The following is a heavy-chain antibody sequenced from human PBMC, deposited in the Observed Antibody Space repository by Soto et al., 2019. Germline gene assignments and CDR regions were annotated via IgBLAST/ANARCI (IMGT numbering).Heavy chain of an antibody. V-gene: IGHV1-18*01. CDR2: ISAYNGNT. J-gene: IGHJ4*02. D-gene: IGHD2-8*01. CDR3: ARDYLDIVLMVYATTIFDY. CDR1: GYTFTSYG. Sequence: ASVKVSCKASGYTFTSYGISWVRQAPGQGLEWMGWISAYNGNTNYAQKLQGRVTMTTDTSTSTAYMELRSLRSDDTAVYYCARDYLDIVLMVYATTIFDYWGQGTLVTVSS.